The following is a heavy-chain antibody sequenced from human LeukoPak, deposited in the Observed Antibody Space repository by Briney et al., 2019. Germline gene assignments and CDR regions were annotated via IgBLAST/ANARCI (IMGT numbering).Heavy chain of an antibody. Sequence: VASVKVSCKASGGTFSSYAISWVRQAPGQGLEWMGGIIPIFGTANYAQKFQGRVTITTDESTSTAYMELSSLRSEDTAVYYCAGAANIVVVVAATPDWFDPWGQGTLVTVSS. CDR1: GGTFSSYA. J-gene: IGHJ5*02. V-gene: IGHV1-69*05. D-gene: IGHD2-15*01. CDR2: IIPIFGTA. CDR3: AGAANIVVVVAATPDWFDP.